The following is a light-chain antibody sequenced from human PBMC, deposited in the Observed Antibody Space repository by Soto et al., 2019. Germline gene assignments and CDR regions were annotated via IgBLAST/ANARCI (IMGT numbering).Light chain of an antibody. CDR2: DVT. V-gene: IGLV2-11*01. CDR3: HSYAATNTFV. CDR1: SSDIGDYHY. J-gene: IGLJ1*01. Sequence: QSALTQPRSVSGSPGQSVTISCTGTSSDIGDYHYVSWYQQHPGKAPQLMIYDVTKRPSGVPDRFSGSKSGNTASLTISGLQTDDEADYYCHSYAATNTFVFGTGTKLTVL.